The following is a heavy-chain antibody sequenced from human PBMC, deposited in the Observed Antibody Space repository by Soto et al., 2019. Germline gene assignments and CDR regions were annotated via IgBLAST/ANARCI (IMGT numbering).Heavy chain of an antibody. J-gene: IGHJ4*02. CDR1: GYPFTAYY. V-gene: IGHV1-2*02. Sequence: GSVKVSCKACGYPFTAYYIHLVRQAPGQGLEWMGWINPHNGGTNYAQKFQGRVTMTRDTSISTAYMELSRLRSDDTAVYYCARGYYYDSSGNLAYWGQGTLVTVSS. D-gene: IGHD3-22*01. CDR3: ARGYYYDSSGNLAY. CDR2: INPHNGGT.